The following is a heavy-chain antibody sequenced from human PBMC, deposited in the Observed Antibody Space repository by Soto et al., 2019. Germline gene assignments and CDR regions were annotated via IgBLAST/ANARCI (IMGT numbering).Heavy chain of an antibody. V-gene: IGHV3-23*01. J-gene: IGHJ4*02. D-gene: IGHD2-15*01. CDR3: AKSPLGYCSGGSCYPPHYFDY. Sequence: EVQLLDSGGGLVQPGGSLGLSCAASGSTFGNYAITWVRRAQGKGLEWVSGVGGSGDSTYYADSVKGRFTISRDNSKDTLYLQMNSLRAEDTAVYYCAKSPLGYCSGGSCYPPHYFDYWGQGTLVTVSS. CDR1: GSTFGNYA. CDR2: VGGSGDST.